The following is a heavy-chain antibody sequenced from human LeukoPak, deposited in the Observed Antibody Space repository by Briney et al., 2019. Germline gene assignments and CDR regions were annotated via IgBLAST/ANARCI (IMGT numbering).Heavy chain of an antibody. CDR1: GFTFSSYG. Sequence: PGGSLRLSCAASGFTFSSYGMHWVRQAPGKGLEWVAVIWYDGSNKYYADSVKGRFTISRDNSKNTLYLQMNSLRAEDTAVYYGVKELYYGGNSLGYWGQGTLVTVSS. V-gene: IGHV3-33*06. D-gene: IGHD4-23*01. J-gene: IGHJ4*02. CDR3: VKELYYGGNSLGY. CDR2: IWYDGSNK.